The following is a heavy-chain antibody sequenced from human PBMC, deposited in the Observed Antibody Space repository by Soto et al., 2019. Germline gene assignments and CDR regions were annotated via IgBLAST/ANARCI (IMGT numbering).Heavy chain of an antibody. CDR2: INHSGST. J-gene: IGHJ6*02. D-gene: IGHD1-26*01. CDR3: ARGMMGDPYYYYGMDV. V-gene: IGHV4-34*01. Sequence: SETLSLTCAVYGGSFSGYYWSWIRQPPGKGLEWIGEINHSGSTNYNPSLKSRVTISVDTSKNQFSLKLSSVTAADTAVYYCARGMMGDPYYYYGMDVWGQGTTVTVS. CDR1: GGSFSGYY.